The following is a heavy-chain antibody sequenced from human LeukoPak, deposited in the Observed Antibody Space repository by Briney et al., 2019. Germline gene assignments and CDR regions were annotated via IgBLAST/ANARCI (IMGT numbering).Heavy chain of an antibody. Sequence: PSETLSLTCAVYGGSFSGYYWSWIRQPPGKGLEWIGEINHSGSTNYNPTLKSRVTISVDTSKNQFSLKLSSVTAADTAVYYCASKPICSGWYFDYWGQGTLVTVSS. V-gene: IGHV4-34*01. CDR3: ASKPICSGWYFDY. D-gene: IGHD6-19*01. CDR1: GGSFSGYY. J-gene: IGHJ4*02. CDR2: INHSGST.